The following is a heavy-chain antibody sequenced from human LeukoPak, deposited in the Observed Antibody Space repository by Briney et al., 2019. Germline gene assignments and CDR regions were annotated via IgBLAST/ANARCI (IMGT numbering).Heavy chain of an antibody. V-gene: IGHV3-30*18. CDR2: ISYDGSNK. CDR1: GFTFSSYG. CDR3: AKDLASC. Sequence: GGSLRLSCAASGFTFSSYGMHWVRQAPGKGLEWVAVISYDGSNKYYADSVKGRFTISRDNSKNTLYLQMNSLRAEDTAVYYCAKDLASCWGQGTLVTVSS. J-gene: IGHJ4*02.